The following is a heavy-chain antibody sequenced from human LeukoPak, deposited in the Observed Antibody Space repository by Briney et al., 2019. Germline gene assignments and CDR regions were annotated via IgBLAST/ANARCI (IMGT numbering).Heavy chain of an antibody. CDR2: ISSSGSTI. CDR1: GFTYSDYY. V-gene: IGHV3-11*01. J-gene: IGHJ3*02. CDR3: ARDVDTYAFDI. Sequence: GRSLRLSCAASGFTYSDYYMSWIRQAPGKGLEWVSYISSSGSTIYYADSVKGRFTISRDNAKNSLYLQMNSLRAEDTAVYYCARDVDTYAFDIWGQGAMVTVSS. D-gene: IGHD5-18*01.